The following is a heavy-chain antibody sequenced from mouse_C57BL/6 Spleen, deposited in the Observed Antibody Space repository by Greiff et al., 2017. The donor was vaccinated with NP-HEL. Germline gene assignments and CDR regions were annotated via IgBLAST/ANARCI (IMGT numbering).Heavy chain of an antibody. J-gene: IGHJ4*01. CDR1: GYSITSGYY. Sequence: EVKLMESGPGLVKPSQSLSLTCSVTGYSITSGYYWNWIRQFPGNKLEWMGYISYDGSNNYNPSLKNRISITRDTSKNQFFLKLNSVTTEDTATYYCALLVADAMDYWGQGTSVTVSS. D-gene: IGHD1-1*01. V-gene: IGHV3-6*01. CDR3: ALLVADAMDY. CDR2: ISYDGSN.